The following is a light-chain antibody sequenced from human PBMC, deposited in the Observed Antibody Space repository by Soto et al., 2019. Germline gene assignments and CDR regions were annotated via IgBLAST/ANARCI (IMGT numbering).Light chain of an antibody. V-gene: IGKV3-20*01. Sequence: EIVLTQSPGTLSLSPGERATLSCRASQSVSSSYLAWYQQKPGQAPRLLIYGASSRAAGIPDRYSGRGSGPDFTLTISRLEPEDFAVYYCTQYGCPSWTFGKGTKVEIK. CDR2: GAS. J-gene: IGKJ1*01. CDR3: TQYGCPSWT. CDR1: QSVSSSY.